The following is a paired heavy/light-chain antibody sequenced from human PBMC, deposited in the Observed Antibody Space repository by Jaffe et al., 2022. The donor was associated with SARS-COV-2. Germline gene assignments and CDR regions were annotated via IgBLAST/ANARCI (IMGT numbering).Heavy chain of an antibody. CDR2: ITSRGTNV. V-gene: IGHV3-11*01. Sequence: QVQVVESGGGLVKPGGSLRLSCVASGFRFSDYYMSWVRQAPGKGLEWISYITSRGTNVYYADSVKGRFTISRDDAKNSVYLQINSLRAEDTAMYYCARLAGWPNFDPWGQGTLVTVSS. CDR1: GFRFSDYY. CDR3: ARLAGWPNFDP. J-gene: IGHJ5*02. D-gene: IGHD6-19*01.
Light chain of an antibody. CDR3: SSYTSSSTPV. CDR2: DVS. J-gene: IGLJ2*01. Sequence: QSALTQPASVSGSPGQSITISCTGTSSDVGGYNYVSWYQQYPGKAPKLIIYDVSNRPSGVSNRFSASKSGNTASLTISGLQAEDEADYYCSSYTSSSTPVFGGGTKLTVL. CDR1: SSDVGGYNY. V-gene: IGLV2-14*03.